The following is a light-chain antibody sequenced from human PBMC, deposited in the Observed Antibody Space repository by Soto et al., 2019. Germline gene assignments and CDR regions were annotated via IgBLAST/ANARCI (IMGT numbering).Light chain of an antibody. CDR3: QQYGSSPWT. J-gene: IGKJ1*01. Sequence: EIVLTQSPGTLSLSPGERVTLSCRASQSVGSNYLAWYQQKPGQAPRLLIYAASGRATGIPDRFSGSGSGPDFTLTISRLEPEDSAVYYCQQYGSSPWTFGQGTKVEVK. CDR2: AAS. CDR1: QSVGSNY. V-gene: IGKV3-20*01.